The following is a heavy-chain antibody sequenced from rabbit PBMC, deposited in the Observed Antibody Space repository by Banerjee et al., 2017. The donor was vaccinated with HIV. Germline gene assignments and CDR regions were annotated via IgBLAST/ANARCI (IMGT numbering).Heavy chain of an antibody. CDR3: ARDLAAVTGWNFGL. Sequence: QEQLKESGGGLVQPGGSLKLSCKASEFDFSIYAITWVRQAPGKGLEWIACINTISGDTVYATWAKGRFTISKASWTTVTLQMTSLTAADTATYFCARDLAAVTGWNFGLWGQGTLVTVS. V-gene: IGHV1S45*01. D-gene: IGHD7-1*01. CDR2: INTISGDT. J-gene: IGHJ6*01. CDR1: EFDFSIYA.